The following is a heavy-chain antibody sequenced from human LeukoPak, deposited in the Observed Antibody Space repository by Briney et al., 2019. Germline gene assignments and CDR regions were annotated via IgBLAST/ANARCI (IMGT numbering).Heavy chain of an antibody. CDR1: GFTFSSHG. CDR3: ARELSAYSSSWYPGYMDV. V-gene: IGHV3-23*01. Sequence: GGSLRLSCAASGFTFSSHGMNWVRQAPGKGLEWISGISPSADITYYADSVKGRFTISRDNSESTLYLQMNSLRAEDTAVYYCARELSAYSSSWYPGYMDVWGKGTTVTISS. J-gene: IGHJ6*03. D-gene: IGHD6-13*01. CDR2: ISPSADIT.